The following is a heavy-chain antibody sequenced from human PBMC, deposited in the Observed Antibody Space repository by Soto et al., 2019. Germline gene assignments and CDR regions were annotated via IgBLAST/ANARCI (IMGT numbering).Heavy chain of an antibody. CDR2: INHSGST. CDR3: ATARWLQLYDYYYYGMDV. CDR1: GGSFSGNY. D-gene: IGHD5-12*01. Sequence: PSETLSLTCAVYGGSFSGNYSGWIRQPPGKGLEWIGEINHSGSTNYNPSLKSRVTISVDTSKNQFSLKLSSVTAADTAVYYCATARWLQLYDYYYYGMDVWGQGTTVTVS. J-gene: IGHJ6*02. V-gene: IGHV4-34*01.